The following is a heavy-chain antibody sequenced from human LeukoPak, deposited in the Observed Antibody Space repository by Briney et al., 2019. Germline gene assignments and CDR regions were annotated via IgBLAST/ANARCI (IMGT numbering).Heavy chain of an antibody. Sequence: PGGSLRLPCAASGFTFSSYSMNWVRQAPGRGLEWVSSITGSSIYIYYADSVKGRFTISRDNAKNSLYLQMNSLRAEDTAVYYCARTFWSGPSLIDYWGQGTLVTVSS. CDR3: ARTFWSGPSLIDY. CDR1: GFTFSSYS. V-gene: IGHV3-21*01. CDR2: ITGSSIYI. D-gene: IGHD3-3*01. J-gene: IGHJ4*02.